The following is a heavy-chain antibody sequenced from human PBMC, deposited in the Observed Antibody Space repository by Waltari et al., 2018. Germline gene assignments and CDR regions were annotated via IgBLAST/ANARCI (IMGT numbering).Heavy chain of an antibody. CDR1: GGSISSSSYY. Sequence: QLQLQESGPGLVKPSETLSLTCTVSGGSISSSSYYWGWIRQPPGKGLEWIGSIYYRGVTYYNPALKSRVTRSVDTSKNKFSLKLSSVTAADTAVYYCAREEVGRYYYYYYMDVWGKGTTVTISS. CDR2: IYYRGVT. CDR3: AREEVGRYYYYYYMDV. V-gene: IGHV4-39*07. J-gene: IGHJ6*03. D-gene: IGHD2-15*01.